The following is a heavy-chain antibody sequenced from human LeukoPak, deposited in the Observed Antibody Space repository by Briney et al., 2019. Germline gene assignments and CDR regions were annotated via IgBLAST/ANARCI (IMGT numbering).Heavy chain of an antibody. J-gene: IGHJ4*02. CDR3: AKDLSSPAQTFDS. D-gene: IGHD2-2*01. Sequence: GGSLRLSCAASGFTFNNYGMHWVRQVPGKGLEWVSLISADGGGTHYADSVKGRFTISRDNSKNSLFLQMNSLRIEDTALYYCAKDLSSPAQTFDSWGQGTLVTVSS. CDR1: GFTFNNYG. CDR2: ISADGGGT. V-gene: IGHV3-43*02.